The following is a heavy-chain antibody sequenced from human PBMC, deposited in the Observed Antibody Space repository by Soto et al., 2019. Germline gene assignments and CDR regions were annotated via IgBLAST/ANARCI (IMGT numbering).Heavy chain of an antibody. CDR2: INHSGST. V-gene: IGHV4-34*01. CDR3: VRLTPGYSSGWFIDY. Sequence: SETLSLTCAVYGGSFSGYYWTWIRQPPGTGLEWIGEINHSGSTNYNPSLKSRVTISVDTSKNQFSLKLTSVTAADTAVYYCVRLTPGYSSGWFIDYWGQGTLVTVSS. D-gene: IGHD6-19*01. CDR1: GGSFSGYY. J-gene: IGHJ4*02.